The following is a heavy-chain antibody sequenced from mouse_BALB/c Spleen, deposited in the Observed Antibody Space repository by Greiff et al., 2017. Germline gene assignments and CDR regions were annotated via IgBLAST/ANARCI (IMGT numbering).Heavy chain of an antibody. V-gene: IGHV2-9*02. CDR1: GFSLTSYG. CDR2: IWAGGST. J-gene: IGHJ1*01. D-gene: IGHD1-1*01. Sequence: VQGVESGPGLVAPSQSLSITCTVSGFSLTSYGVHWVRQPPGKGLEWLGVIWAGGSTNYNSALMSRLSISKDNSKSQVFLKMNSLQTDDTAMYYCARDHYYGSSGYFDVWGAGTTVTVSS. CDR3: ARDHYYGSSGYFDV.